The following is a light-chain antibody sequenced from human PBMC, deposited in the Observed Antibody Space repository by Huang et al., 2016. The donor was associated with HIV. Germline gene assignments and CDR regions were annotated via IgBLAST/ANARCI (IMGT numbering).Light chain of an antibody. CDR3: MQALQAPRT. V-gene: IGKV2-28*01. CDR1: QSLLHTNGYTY. CDR2: LAS. Sequence: DIVLTQSPLSLPVTPGEPASISCRSSQSLLHTNGYTYLDWYVQKPGQSPQLLIFLASNLSSGVPDRCSCSGSGRDFTLKISRVEAEDVGTYYCMQALQAPRTFGRGTRLQIK. J-gene: IGKJ2*01.